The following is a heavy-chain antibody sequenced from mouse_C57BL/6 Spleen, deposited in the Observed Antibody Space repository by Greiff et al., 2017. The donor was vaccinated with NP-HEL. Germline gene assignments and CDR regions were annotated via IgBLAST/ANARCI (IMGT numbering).Heavy chain of an antibody. CDR2: IWSGGST. V-gene: IGHV2-2*01. J-gene: IGHJ4*01. CDR1: GFSLTSYG. D-gene: IGHD2-2*01. Sequence: QVQLKESGPGLVQPSQSLSITCTVSGFSLTSYGVHWVRQSPGKGLEWLGVIWSGGSTDYNAAFISRLSISKDNSKSQVFFKMNSLQADDTAIYYCAPYGYEYYYAMDYWGQGTSVTVSS. CDR3: APYGYEYYYAMDY.